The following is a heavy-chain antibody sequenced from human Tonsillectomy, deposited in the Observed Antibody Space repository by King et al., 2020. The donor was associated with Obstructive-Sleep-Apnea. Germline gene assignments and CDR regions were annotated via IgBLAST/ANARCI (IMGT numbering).Heavy chain of an antibody. V-gene: IGHV3-9*01. CDR2: INWNSGNI. J-gene: IGHJ3*02. D-gene: IGHD3-16*01. Sequence: QLVQSGGGLVQPGRSLRLSCAASGFSFDDYAMHWVRQTPGKGLEWVSGINWNSGNIGYADSVKGRFTISRVNAKNSLYLQMNSLRAEDTALYYCVKDRAGGVPDAFDIWGKGTMVTVSS. CDR1: GFSFDDYA. CDR3: VKDRAGGVPDAFDI.